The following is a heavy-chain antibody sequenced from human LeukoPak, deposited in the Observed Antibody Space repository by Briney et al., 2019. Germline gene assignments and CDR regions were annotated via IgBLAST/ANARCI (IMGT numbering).Heavy chain of an antibody. CDR3: ASAYSSSWHVY. Sequence: GGSLRLSCAASGFTVSSNYMSWVRQAPGKGLEWVSVIYSGGSTYYADSVKGRFTISRDNSQHTLYLQMNSLRAEDTAVYYCASAYSSSWHVYWGQGTLVTVSS. J-gene: IGHJ4*02. V-gene: IGHV3-53*01. CDR2: IYSGGST. D-gene: IGHD6-13*01. CDR1: GFTVSSNY.